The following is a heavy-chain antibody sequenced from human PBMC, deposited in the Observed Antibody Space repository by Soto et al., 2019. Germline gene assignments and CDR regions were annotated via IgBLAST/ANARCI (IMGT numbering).Heavy chain of an antibody. Sequence: QLQLQESGPGLVKPSETLSLTCTVSGGSISSSSYYWGWIRQPPGKGLEWIGSIYYSGSTYYNPSLKRRVTISVDTSKNQFSLKLSSVPAADTAVYYCARQGELLLYVWTLRNGMAVWGQGTTVTVSS. CDR1: GGSISSSSYY. CDR2: IYYSGST. D-gene: IGHD3-10*01. J-gene: IGHJ6*02. CDR3: ARQGELLLYVWTLRNGMAV. V-gene: IGHV4-39*01.